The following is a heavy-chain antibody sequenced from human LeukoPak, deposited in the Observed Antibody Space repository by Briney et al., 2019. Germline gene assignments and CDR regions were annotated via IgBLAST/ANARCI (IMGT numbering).Heavy chain of an antibody. D-gene: IGHD6-13*01. Sequence: GGSLRLSCAASGFTFSSYAMSWVRQAPGTGLEWVSGISGSGGSTYYADSGKGRFTISRDNSKNTLYLQMDSLRAEDTAVYYCAKGPVAAADNWFDPWGQGNLVTVSS. CDR2: ISGSGGST. CDR3: AKGPVAAADNWFDP. CDR1: GFTFSSYA. V-gene: IGHV3-23*01. J-gene: IGHJ5*02.